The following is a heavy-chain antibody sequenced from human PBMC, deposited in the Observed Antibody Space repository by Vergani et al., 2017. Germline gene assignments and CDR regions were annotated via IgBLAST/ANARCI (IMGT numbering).Heavy chain of an antibody. V-gene: IGHV3-23*01. CDR3: ARARCIETCYMCNWRDS. Sequence: EVHLLESGGGQVEAGGSLRLSCVASGFTFSNSAMSWVRQTSGKGLEWVSAISVHGDRTYYADSVKGRFTISRDNAQNTLYLQMNSLRVEDTGVYYCARARCIETCYMCNWRDSWGQGTLVTVSS. D-gene: IGHD3-9*01. J-gene: IGHJ4*02. CDR2: ISVHGDRT. CDR1: GFTFSNSA.